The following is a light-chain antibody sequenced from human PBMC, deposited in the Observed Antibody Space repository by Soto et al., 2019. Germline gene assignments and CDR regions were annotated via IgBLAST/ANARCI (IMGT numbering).Light chain of an antibody. CDR1: QSISSW. Sequence: DIQMTQSPSTLSASVGDRATITCRASQSISSWLAWYQQKPGKAPMLLTYQASSFESGVPSRFSDSGSRTEFTLTISSVQPDDFANYYCQHYSSYSTFGQGTKVEIK. CDR3: QHYSSYST. J-gene: IGKJ1*01. V-gene: IGKV1-5*03. CDR2: QAS.